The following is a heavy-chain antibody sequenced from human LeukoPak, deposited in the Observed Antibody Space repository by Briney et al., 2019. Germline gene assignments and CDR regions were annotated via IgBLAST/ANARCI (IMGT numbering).Heavy chain of an antibody. D-gene: IGHD3-10*01. J-gene: IGHJ5*02. CDR2: MNEDGSGR. CDR1: GFTFTSAW. CDR3: AAWFGESVP. Sequence: PGGSLRLPCAASGFTFTSAWMSWLRQTPEKGLEWVAHMNEDGSGRFYVDSAKGRFTISRDDTQNSVYLQMNSLRVEDTAVYYCAAWFGESVPWGQGTLVTVSS. V-gene: IGHV3-7*01.